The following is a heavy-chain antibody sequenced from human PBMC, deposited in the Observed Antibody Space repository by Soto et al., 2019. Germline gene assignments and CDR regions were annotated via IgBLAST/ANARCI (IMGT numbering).Heavy chain of an antibody. CDR3: AKFSSSSVHWFDP. D-gene: IGHD6-6*01. CDR2: ISSSSSYI. J-gene: IGHJ5*02. Sequence: GGSLRLSCAASGFTFSSYSMNWVRQAPGKGLEWVSSISSSSSYIYYADSVKGRFTISRDNAKNSLYLQMNSLRAEDTAVYYCAKFSSSSVHWFDPWGQGIRVTVSS. V-gene: IGHV3-21*01. CDR1: GFTFSSYS.